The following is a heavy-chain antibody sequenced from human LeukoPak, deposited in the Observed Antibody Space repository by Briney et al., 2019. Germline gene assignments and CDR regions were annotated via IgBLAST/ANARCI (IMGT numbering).Heavy chain of an antibody. CDR2: INSDGSST. Sequence: GGSLRLSCAASGFTFSSYWMPWVRQSPGKGLVWVSRINSDGSSTSYADSVKGRFTISRDNATNTLYLQMNSLRAEDTAVYYCARDPPYYDFWSGYPKNWFDPWGQGTLVTVSS. D-gene: IGHD3-3*01. CDR3: ARDPPYYDFWSGYPKNWFDP. V-gene: IGHV3-74*01. J-gene: IGHJ5*02. CDR1: GFTFSSYW.